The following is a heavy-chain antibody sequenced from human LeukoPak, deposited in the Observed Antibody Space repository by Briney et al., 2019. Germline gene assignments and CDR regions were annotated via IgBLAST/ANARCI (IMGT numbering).Heavy chain of an antibody. CDR1: GGTFSSYA. CDR3: ASGSYYDFWSGYSRYYYYYMDV. D-gene: IGHD3-3*01. Sequence: GASVKVSCKASGGTFSSYAISWVPQAPGQGLEWMGWIIPIFGTANYAQKFQGRVTITTDESTSTAYMELSSLRSEDTAVYYCASGSYYDFWSGYSRYYYYYMDVWGKGTTVTVSS. CDR2: IIPIFGTA. V-gene: IGHV1-69*05. J-gene: IGHJ6*03.